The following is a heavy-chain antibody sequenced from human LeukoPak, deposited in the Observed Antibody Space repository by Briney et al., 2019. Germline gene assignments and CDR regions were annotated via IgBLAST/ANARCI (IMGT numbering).Heavy chain of an antibody. CDR1: GFTLSDYY. Sequence: GGSLRLSCATSGFTLSDYYMNWVRQAPGKGLEWVSLIYSRGGTSYADSVKGRFTISRDSSKNTLFLQMNSLRVEDTAVYYCARDPPGIAASGTYYWGQGTLVTVSS. CDR3: ARDPPGIAASGTYY. CDR2: IYSRGGT. J-gene: IGHJ4*02. D-gene: IGHD6-13*01. V-gene: IGHV3-53*01.